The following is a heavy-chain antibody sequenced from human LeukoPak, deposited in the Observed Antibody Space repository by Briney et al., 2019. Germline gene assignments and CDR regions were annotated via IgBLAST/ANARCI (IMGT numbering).Heavy chain of an antibody. CDR2: IHYSGST. V-gene: IGHV4-59*08. Sequence: SETLSLTCTVSGGSISTYYWTWIRQPPGKGLEWVGYIHYSGSTNYNPSLKSQVTISVDTSKNQFSLKLSSVTAADTAVYYCARLHYYGSGSYLPDYWGQGTPVTVSS. D-gene: IGHD3-10*01. J-gene: IGHJ4*02. CDR1: GGSISTYY. CDR3: ARLHYYGSGSYLPDY.